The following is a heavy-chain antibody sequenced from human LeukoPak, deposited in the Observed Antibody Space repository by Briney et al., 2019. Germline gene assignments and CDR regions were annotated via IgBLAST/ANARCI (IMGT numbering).Heavy chain of an antibody. V-gene: IGHV4-34*01. CDR3: ALRGY. CDR1: GGSLNSYY. CDR2: VDHRGNT. Sequence: PSETLSLTCAVSGGSLNSYYWSWIRQSPGKGLEWIGEVDHRGNTKYNPSLKGRVTMSVDTSKNHLSLKLTPVTAADTAVYYCALRGYWGQGTLVTVSS. J-gene: IGHJ4*02.